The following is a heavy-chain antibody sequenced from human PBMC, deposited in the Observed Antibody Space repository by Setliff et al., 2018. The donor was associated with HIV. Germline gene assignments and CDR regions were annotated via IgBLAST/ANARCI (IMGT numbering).Heavy chain of an antibody. J-gene: IGHJ4*02. V-gene: IGHV1-46*01. CDR3: ATGRIPGIPAVIVY. Sequence: ASVKVSCKASGYTFTRHYMHWVRQAPGQGLEWMGIINPSGGSTYSAQNFQGRVTITADTSTDTTYMKLSSLRSEDTAVYYCATGRIPGIPAVIVYWGQGTLDTVSS. CDR1: GYTFTRHY. D-gene: IGHD6-13*01. CDR2: INPSGGST.